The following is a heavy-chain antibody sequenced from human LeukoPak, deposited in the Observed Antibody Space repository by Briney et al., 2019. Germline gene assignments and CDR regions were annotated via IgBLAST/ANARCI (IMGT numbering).Heavy chain of an antibody. CDR3: VRRQVGATTGIDY. CDR2: IYHSGST. D-gene: IGHD1-26*01. Sequence: PSETLSLTCAVSGYSISSGYYWGWIRQPPGKGLEWIGSIYHSGSTYYNPSLKSRVTISVDTYKNQFSLKLSSVTAADTAVYYCVRRQVGATTGIDYWGQGTLVTVSS. CDR1: GYSISSGYY. V-gene: IGHV4-38-2*01. J-gene: IGHJ4*02.